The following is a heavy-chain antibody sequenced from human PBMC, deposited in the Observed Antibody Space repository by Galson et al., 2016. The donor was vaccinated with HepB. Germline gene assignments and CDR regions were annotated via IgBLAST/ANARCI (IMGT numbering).Heavy chain of an antibody. D-gene: IGHD5-18*01. Sequence: GSTYYNPSLKSRVTISVDTSKNQFSLRLSSVTAADTAVYYCARDVDTASNWFDPWGQGTLVTVSS. V-gene: IGHV4-31*02. J-gene: IGHJ5*02. CDR3: ARDVDTASNWFDP. CDR2: GST.